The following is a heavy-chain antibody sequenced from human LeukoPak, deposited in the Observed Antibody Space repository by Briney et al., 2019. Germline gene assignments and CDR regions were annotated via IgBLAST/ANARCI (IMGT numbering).Heavy chain of an antibody. J-gene: IGHJ6*03. CDR2: INPSGGST. CDR1: GYTFSGYY. V-gene: IGHV1-46*01. Sequence: ASVKVSCKASGYTFSGYYIHWVRQAPGQGLEWMGIINPSGGSTSYAQKFQGRVTMTRDMSTSTVYMELSSLRSEDTAVYYCAREPSKGYSYGGYYYYYMDVWGKGTTVTVSS. D-gene: IGHD5-18*01. CDR3: AREPSKGYSYGGYYYYYMDV.